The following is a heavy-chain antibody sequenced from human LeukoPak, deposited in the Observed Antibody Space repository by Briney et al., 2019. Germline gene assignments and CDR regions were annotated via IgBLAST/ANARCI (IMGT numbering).Heavy chain of an antibody. CDR3: AKDSVGVAGPDY. Sequence: PGGSLRLSCAASGFTFSMYAMSWVRQAPGKGLEWVPVISVDGGGTYYADSVKGRFTISRDNSKSTLYLQMNSLRAEDTAVYYCAKDSVGVAGPDYWGQGSLVTVSS. V-gene: IGHV3-23*01. J-gene: IGHJ4*02. D-gene: IGHD6-19*01. CDR2: ISVDGGGT. CDR1: GFTFSMYA.